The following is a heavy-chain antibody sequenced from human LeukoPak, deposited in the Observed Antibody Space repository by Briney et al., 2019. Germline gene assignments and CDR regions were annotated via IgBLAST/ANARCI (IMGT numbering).Heavy chain of an antibody. CDR1: GYTFTSHD. J-gene: IGHJ4*02. CDR2: INPNSGGT. D-gene: IGHD5-24*01. Sequence: ASVTVSCTASGYTFTSHDINWVRQATGQGLEWMGRINPNSGGTNYAQKFQGRVTMTRDTSISTAYMELSRLRSDDTAVYYCARREMATIHFLGDDYWGQGTLVTVSS. CDR3: ARREMATIHFLGDDY. V-gene: IGHV1-2*06.